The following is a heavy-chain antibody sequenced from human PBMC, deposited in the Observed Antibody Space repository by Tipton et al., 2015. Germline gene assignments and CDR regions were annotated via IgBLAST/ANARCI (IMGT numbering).Heavy chain of an antibody. Sequence: TLSLTCTVSGGSVSSGGYYWNWIRQHPGKGLEWIGYIYYSGSTYYNPSLKSRVNISIDTSKNQFSLKLSSVTAADTAVYYCAREDDSSGYVYFDYWGQGALVTVSS. V-gene: IGHV4-31*03. D-gene: IGHD3-22*01. CDR3: AREDDSSGYVYFDY. CDR1: GGSVSSGGYY. CDR2: IYYSGST. J-gene: IGHJ4*02.